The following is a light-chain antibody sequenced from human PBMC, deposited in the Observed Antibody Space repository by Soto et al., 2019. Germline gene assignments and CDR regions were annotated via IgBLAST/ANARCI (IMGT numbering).Light chain of an antibody. Sequence: QSVLTQPASASGSPGQSITISCTGTSSDVGGYNYVSWYQQHAGKAHKLMIYEVSNRPSGVSHRFSGSTSCNTASVTISGPQAEDEAYYYCSSYTSSSTLVFGGGTKVTVL. CDR3: SSYTSSSTLV. J-gene: IGLJ3*02. V-gene: IGLV2-14*01. CDR2: EVS. CDR1: SSDVGGYNY.